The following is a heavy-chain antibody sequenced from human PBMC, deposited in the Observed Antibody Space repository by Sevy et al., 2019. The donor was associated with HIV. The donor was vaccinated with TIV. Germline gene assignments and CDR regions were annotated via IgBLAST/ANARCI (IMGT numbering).Heavy chain of an antibody. D-gene: IGHD2-15*01. V-gene: IGHV3-30-3*01. CDR2: ISEDGNSE. CDR1: GFIFSNYA. J-gene: IGHJ5*02. CDR3: ARDGAAGSGAFWAHNWFDP. Sequence: GGSLRLSCAASGFIFSNYAMHWVRQAPGKGLEGVAVISEDGNSEYSADSGKGRFTISRDNSKNTLYLQMNSLRAEDTAVFYCARDGAAGSGAFWAHNWFDPWGQGTLVTVSS.